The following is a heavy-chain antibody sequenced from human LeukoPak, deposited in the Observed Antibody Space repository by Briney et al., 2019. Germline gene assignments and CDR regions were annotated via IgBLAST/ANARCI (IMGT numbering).Heavy chain of an antibody. Sequence: GGSLRLSYAASGFTFDDYAMHWVRQAPGKGLEWVSGISWNSGSIGYADSVKGRFTISRDNAKNSLYLQMNSLRAEDTALYYCAKAIIDYGDYVHGMDVWGQGTTVTVSS. CDR2: ISWNSGSI. V-gene: IGHV3-9*01. J-gene: IGHJ6*02. CDR1: GFTFDDYA. CDR3: AKAIIDYGDYVHGMDV. D-gene: IGHD4-17*01.